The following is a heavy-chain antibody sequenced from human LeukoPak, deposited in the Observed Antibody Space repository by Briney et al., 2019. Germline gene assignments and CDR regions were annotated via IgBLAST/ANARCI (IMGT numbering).Heavy chain of an antibody. CDR3: AKRGDGGHKSLEY. CDR1: GFTFSNYG. Sequence: GGSLRLSCAASGFTFSNYGMHWVRQAPGKGLEWVATITYDGSSEYYADSVKDRFTVSRDNSKNTLYLQMSSLKTEDTAVYSCAKRGDGGHKSLEYWGQGTLVIVSS. V-gene: IGHV3-30*18. D-gene: IGHD3-16*01. CDR2: ITYDGSSE. J-gene: IGHJ4*02.